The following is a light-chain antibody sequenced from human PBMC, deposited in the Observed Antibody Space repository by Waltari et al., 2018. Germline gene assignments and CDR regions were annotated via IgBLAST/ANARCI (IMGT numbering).Light chain of an antibody. Sequence: EIVLTQAPTTLSLSPGERATLSCRASQSVANYLAWYQQKPGQATRLLIFDASNRATGIPARVSGSGSGTDFTLTSSSLEPEDFAVYYCQQRSDWTTFGGGTKVEIK. CDR1: QSVANY. J-gene: IGKJ4*01. V-gene: IGKV3-11*01. CDR3: QQRSDWTT. CDR2: DAS.